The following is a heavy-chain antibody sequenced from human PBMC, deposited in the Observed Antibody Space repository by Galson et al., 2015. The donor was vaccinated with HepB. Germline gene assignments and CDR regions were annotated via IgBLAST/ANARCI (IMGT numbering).Heavy chain of an antibody. Sequence: SETLSLTCAVHGESISGYFWAWIRQPPGKTLEWLGQINHDGSVNYIPSLKSRVTVSVDTSKNQFSLRLTSVTAADTAVYYCARAVPAPDPYYYYYLDVWGKGTTVTVSS. CDR1: GESISGYF. CDR3: ARAVPAPDPYYYYYLDV. D-gene: IGHD2-2*01. J-gene: IGHJ6*03. V-gene: IGHV4-34*01. CDR2: INHDGSV.